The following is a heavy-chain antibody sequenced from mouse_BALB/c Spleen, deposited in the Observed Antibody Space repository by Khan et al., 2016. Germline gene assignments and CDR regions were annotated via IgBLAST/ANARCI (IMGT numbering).Heavy chain of an antibody. J-gene: IGHJ2*01. D-gene: IGHD1-2*01. CDR3: ARTARIKY. CDR1: GYSITSGYG. Sequence: VQLKESGPGLVKPSQSLSLTCTVTGYSITSGYGWNWIRQFPGNKLEWMGYISYSGSTNYNPSLKSRISITRHTSKNQFFLQLNSVTTEDTATYYCARTARIKYWGQGTTLTVSS. V-gene: IGHV3-2*02. CDR2: ISYSGST.